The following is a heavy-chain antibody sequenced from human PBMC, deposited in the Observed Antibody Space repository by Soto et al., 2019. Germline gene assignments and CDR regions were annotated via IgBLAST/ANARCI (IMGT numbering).Heavy chain of an antibody. V-gene: IGHV3-74*01. CDR3: ARDSQDYGAYGWYFDL. CDR1: NSYW. D-gene: IGHD4-17*01. Sequence: NSYWMYWVRQAPGKGLMWVSRINSDGSSTNYADSVKGRFTISRDNADYTLYLQMNSLRAEDTAIYYCARDSQDYGAYGWYFDLWGRGTLVTVSS. CDR2: INSDGSST. J-gene: IGHJ2*01.